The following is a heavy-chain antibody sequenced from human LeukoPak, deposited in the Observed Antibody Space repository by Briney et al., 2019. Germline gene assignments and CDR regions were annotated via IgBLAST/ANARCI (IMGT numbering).Heavy chain of an antibody. CDR1: GGSISRSSSY. V-gene: IGHV4-39*01. CDR2: IYYSGST. Sequence: SETLSLTCTVSGGSISRSSSYWGWIRQPPGKGLEWIGSIYYSGSTYYNPSLKSRVTISVDTSKNQFSLKLSSVTAADTAVYYCALRYFDRDYWGQGTLVTVSS. CDR3: ALRYFDRDY. J-gene: IGHJ4*02. D-gene: IGHD3-9*01.